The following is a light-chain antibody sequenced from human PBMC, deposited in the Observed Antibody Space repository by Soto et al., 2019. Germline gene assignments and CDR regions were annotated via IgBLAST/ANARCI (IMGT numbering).Light chain of an antibody. V-gene: IGKV1-5*03. CDR3: QQYHMVLT. CDR1: QSIGAA. Sequence: DIQMTQSPSTLSASVGDRVTITCRASQSIGAALAWYQQKPGKAPDLLIYRTSTLESGVPSRFSGSGSGTDFTLVLSSLQPDDFATYYCQQYHMVLTFGPGTKVDI. J-gene: IGKJ2*01. CDR2: RTS.